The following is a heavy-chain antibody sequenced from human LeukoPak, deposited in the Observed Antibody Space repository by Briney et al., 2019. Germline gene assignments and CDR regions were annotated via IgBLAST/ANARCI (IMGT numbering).Heavy chain of an antibody. D-gene: IGHD3-9*01. V-gene: IGHV3-30*18. J-gene: IGHJ6*02. CDR1: GFXFSSYG. Sequence: GGSLRLSCAASGFXFSSYGIHWVRQAPGKGLEWVAVMSYDGSNKYYADSVKGRFTISRDNSKNTLYLQMNSLRAEDTAVYYCAKDTAYILTGYSYYYYYGMDVWGQGTTVTVSS. CDR3: AKDTAYILTGYSYYYYYGMDV. CDR2: MSYDGSNK.